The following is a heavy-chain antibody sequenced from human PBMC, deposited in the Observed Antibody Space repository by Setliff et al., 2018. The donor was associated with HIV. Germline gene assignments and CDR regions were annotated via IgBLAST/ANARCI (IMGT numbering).Heavy chain of an antibody. D-gene: IGHD3-22*01. Sequence: GGSLRLSCAASGFTFDDYAMHWVRQAPGRGLEWISGINWNGGATGYADSVKGRFTISRDNAHNSLYLQMHGLRAEDTGVYYCVREIGLTMIAHSWGQGTLVTVSS. CDR3: VREIGLTMIAHS. CDR2: INWNGGAT. V-gene: IGHV3-20*04. CDR1: GFTFDDYA. J-gene: IGHJ4*02.